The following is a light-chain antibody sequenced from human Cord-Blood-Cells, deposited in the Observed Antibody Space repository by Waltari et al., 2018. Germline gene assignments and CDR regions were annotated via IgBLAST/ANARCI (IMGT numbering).Light chain of an antibody. V-gene: IGKV3-20*01. Sequence: ELVVTQSPGTLSLSRGERATLSCRASQSVSSSYLAWYQQKPGQAPRLLIYGASSRATGIPDRFSGSGSGTDFTLTISRLEPEDFAVYYCQQYGSSPLTFGGGTKVEIK. J-gene: IGKJ4*01. CDR3: QQYGSSPLT. CDR2: GAS. CDR1: QSVSSSY.